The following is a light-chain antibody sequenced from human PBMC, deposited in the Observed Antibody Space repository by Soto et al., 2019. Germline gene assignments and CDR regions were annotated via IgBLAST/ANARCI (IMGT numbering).Light chain of an antibody. J-gene: IGLJ1*01. V-gene: IGLV2-23*02. CDR3: CSYAGSITSAYV. CDR1: SSDVGSYNL. CDR2: EVS. Sequence: QSVLTQPASVSGSPGQSITISCTGTSSDVGSYNLVSWYQQYPGKAPKLMISEVSKRPSGVSNRFSGSKSGNTASLTISGLQAEEEADYYCCSYAGSITSAYVFGTGTKVTVL.